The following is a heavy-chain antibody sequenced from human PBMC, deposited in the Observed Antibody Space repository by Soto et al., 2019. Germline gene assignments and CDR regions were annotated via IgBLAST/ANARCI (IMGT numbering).Heavy chain of an antibody. V-gene: IGHV1-18*01. CDR3: ALTGELSFGNWFDP. D-gene: IGHD3-16*02. CDR1: VYTFTTYG. CDR2: IGAYNGNT. J-gene: IGHJ5*02. Sequence: QVQLVQSGAEVKKPGPSLKVSAKAPVYTFTTYGITGLRKAPGQGLEGMGWIGAYNGNTNYAQKLQGRVTMTTDTSTSTAYMELRSLRSDDTAVYYCALTGELSFGNWFDPWGQGTLVTVSS.